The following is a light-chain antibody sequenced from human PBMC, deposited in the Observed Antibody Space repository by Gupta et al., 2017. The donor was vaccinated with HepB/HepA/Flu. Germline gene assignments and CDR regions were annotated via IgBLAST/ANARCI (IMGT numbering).Light chain of an antibody. CDR1: SFRRYY. CDR3: ISRDMPSNLPV. J-gene: IGLJ1*01. V-gene: IGLV3-19*01. Sequence: SSELTQDPAVSVTLGQTVRITCRGDSFRRYYASWYQQRPGQAPILVMYGENNRPSGIPDRFSGSTSENTASLTITGAQAEDEADYYCISRDMPSNLPVCGAGTQVTVL. CDR2: GEN.